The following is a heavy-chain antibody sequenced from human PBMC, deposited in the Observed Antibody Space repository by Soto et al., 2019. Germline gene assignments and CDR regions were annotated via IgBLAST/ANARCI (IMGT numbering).Heavy chain of an antibody. CDR3: ARDSPYSSGIHYFDY. CDR2: IWYDGSNK. J-gene: IGHJ4*02. CDR1: GFTFSSYG. Sequence: QVQLVESGGGVVQPGRSLRLSCAASGFTFSSYGMHWVRQAPGKGLEWVAVIWYDGSNKYYADSVKGRFTISRDNSKNTLYLQMNSLRAEDTAVYYCARDSPYSSGIHYFDYWGQGTLVTVSS. D-gene: IGHD6-19*01. V-gene: IGHV3-33*01.